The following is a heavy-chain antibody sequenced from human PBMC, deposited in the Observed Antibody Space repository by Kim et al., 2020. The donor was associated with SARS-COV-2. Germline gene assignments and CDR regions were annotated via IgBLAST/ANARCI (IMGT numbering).Heavy chain of an antibody. CDR1: GFTFSTYW. CDR3: ARDAAISTAGSDY. D-gene: IGHD6-13*01. CDR2: ISISGSGK. V-gene: IGHV3-7*01. J-gene: IGHJ4*02. Sequence: GGSLRLSCAASGFTFSTYWMSWVRQAPGKGLEWVSSISISGSGKYYVDSVRGRFTISRDNAKNSLYLQMNSLRAEDSGIYFCARDAAISTAGSDYWGQGTLVTVSS.